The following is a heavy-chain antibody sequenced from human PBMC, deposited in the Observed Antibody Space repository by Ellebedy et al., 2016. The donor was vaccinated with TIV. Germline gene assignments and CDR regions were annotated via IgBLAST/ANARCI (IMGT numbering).Heavy chain of an antibody. CDR1: GDSVSSNTAS. D-gene: IGHD5-12*01. J-gene: IGHJ4*02. Sequence: SQTLSLTCDISGDSVSSNTASWNWIRQSPSRGLEWLGRTYYRSKWYADSAISVESRIIINRDPSNNQFSLQLNSVTPEDTAVYYCARGGIGLTVAMFEYWGQGILVTVSS. V-gene: IGHV6-1*01. CDR3: ARGGIGLTVAMFEY. CDR2: TYYRSKWYA.